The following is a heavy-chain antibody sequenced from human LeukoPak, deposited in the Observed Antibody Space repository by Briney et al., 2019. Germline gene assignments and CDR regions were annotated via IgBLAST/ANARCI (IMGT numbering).Heavy chain of an antibody. V-gene: IGHV4-59*01. CDR3: ARDRGSYYYDSSGFDP. J-gene: IGHJ5*02. Sequence: KPSQTLSLTCTVSGGSISSYYWSWIRQPPGKGLEWIGYIYYSGSTNYNPPLKSRVTISVDTSKNQFSLRLSSVTAADTAVYYCARDRGSYYYDSSGFDPWGQGTLVTVSS. D-gene: IGHD3-22*01. CDR1: GGSISSYY. CDR2: IYYSGST.